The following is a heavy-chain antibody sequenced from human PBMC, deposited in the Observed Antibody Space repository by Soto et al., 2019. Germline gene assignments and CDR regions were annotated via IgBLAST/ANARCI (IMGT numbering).Heavy chain of an antibody. D-gene: IGHD6-13*01. Sequence: GGSLRLSCAASGFTVSSNYMSWVRQAPGKGLEWVSVIYSGGSTYYADSVKGRFTISRDNSKNTLYLQMNSLRAEDTAVYYCAREGVLTAAYGMDVWGQGTTVTVSS. CDR1: GFTVSSNY. J-gene: IGHJ6*02. CDR3: AREGVLTAAYGMDV. CDR2: IYSGGST. V-gene: IGHV3-53*01.